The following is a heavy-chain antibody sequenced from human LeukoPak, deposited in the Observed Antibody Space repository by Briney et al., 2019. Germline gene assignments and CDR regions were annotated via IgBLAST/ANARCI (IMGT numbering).Heavy chain of an antibody. CDR3: ARDFNFDSSGWDGYYFDY. Sequence: PGGSLRLSCAASGFTFSSYWMSWVRQAPGKGLEWVANIKQDGSEKYYVDSVKGRFTISRDNAKNSLYLQMNSLRAEDTAVYYCARDFNFDSSGWDGYYFDYWGQGALVTVSS. D-gene: IGHD6-19*01. CDR1: GFTFSSYW. J-gene: IGHJ4*02. CDR2: IKQDGSEK. V-gene: IGHV3-7*03.